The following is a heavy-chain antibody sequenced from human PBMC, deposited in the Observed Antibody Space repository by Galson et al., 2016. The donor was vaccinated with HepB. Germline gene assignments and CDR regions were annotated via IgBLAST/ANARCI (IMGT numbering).Heavy chain of an antibody. CDR1: GFTFSSRG. CDR3: ATAAYWPPRFDN. V-gene: IGHV3-23*01. J-gene: IGHJ4*02. CDR2: ITTNGCST. D-gene: IGHD2-8*02. Sequence: SLRLSCAASGFTFSSRGMNWVRQAPGKGLEWVSVITTNGCSTYYADSVKGRFTISRDNSKNTLFLQMNSLRAEDSAVYYCATAAYWPPRFDNWGQGTLVTVSS.